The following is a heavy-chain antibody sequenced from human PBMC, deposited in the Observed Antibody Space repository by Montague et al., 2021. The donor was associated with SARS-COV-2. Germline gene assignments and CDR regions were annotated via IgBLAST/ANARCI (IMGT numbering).Heavy chain of an antibody. Sequence: SETLSLTCSVSGASISRNTKHWGWIPQPPGKGLEWIASLHYSGRTYHNPPLKIRVTMSVDTSKNQFSLKLSSVTAADTAGYYCMRTTDDSALAATFWGQGTLVTVSS. V-gene: IGHV4-39*01. CDR1: GASISRNTKH. D-gene: IGHD6-19*01. CDR2: LHYSGRT. CDR3: MRTTDDSALAATF. J-gene: IGHJ4*02.